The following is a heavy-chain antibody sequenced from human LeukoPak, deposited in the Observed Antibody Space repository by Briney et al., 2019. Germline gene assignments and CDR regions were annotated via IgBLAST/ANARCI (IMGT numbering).Heavy chain of an antibody. CDR1: GFTFSSYG. CDR3: AKDRWAGSSSPYYFDY. CDR2: IRYDGSNK. Sequence: QSGGSLRLSCAASGFTFSSYGMHWVRQAPGKGLEWVVFIRYDGSNKYYADSVKGRFTISRDSSENTLYLQMNSLRAEDTAVYYCAKDRWAGSSSPYYFDYWGQGALVTVSS. J-gene: IGHJ4*02. V-gene: IGHV3-30*02. D-gene: IGHD6-13*01.